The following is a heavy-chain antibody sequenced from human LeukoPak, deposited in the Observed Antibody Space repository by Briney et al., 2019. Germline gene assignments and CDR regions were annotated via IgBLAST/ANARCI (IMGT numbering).Heavy chain of an antibody. CDR3: ARGPYSYGNGFFDY. V-gene: IGHV4-31*03. CDR2: IYYSGST. Sequence: MPSETLSLTCIFSGASISRGGYYWSWIRQPPGKGLGGIGYIYYSGSTYYNPSLKSRVTISVDTSKNQFSLKLSSVTAADTAVYYCARGPYSYGNGFFDYWGQGTLVTVSS. J-gene: IGHJ4*02. D-gene: IGHD5-18*01. CDR1: GASISRGGYY.